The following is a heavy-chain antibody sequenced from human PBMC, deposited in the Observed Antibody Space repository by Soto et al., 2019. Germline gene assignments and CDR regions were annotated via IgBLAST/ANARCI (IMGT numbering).Heavy chain of an antibody. J-gene: IGHJ4*02. Sequence: PGGSLRLSCAASGFTFTNYAINWVRQAPGKGLEWVSVIGGGGENKYYADSVKGRFTISRDNSKNTLYLQMNSLRGEDTAIYYCATTRSRAPSGLFDNWGQGTLVTVSS. CDR3: ATTRSRAPSGLFDN. V-gene: IGHV3-23*01. D-gene: IGHD3-3*01. CDR1: GFTFTNYA. CDR2: IGGGGENK.